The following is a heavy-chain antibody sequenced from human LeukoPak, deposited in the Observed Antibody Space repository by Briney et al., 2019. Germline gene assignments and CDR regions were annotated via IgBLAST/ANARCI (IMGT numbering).Heavy chain of an antibody. CDR3: ARSSRAAFDY. CDR1: GFTFSSYS. CDR2: ISSSSSYI. J-gene: IGHJ4*02. D-gene: IGHD2-15*01. V-gene: IGHV3-21*01. Sequence: GGSLRLSCAASGFTFSSYSMNWVRQAPGKGLEWVSSISSSSSYIYYAGSVKGRFTISRDNAKNSLYLQMNSLRAEDTAVYYCARSSRAAFDYWGQGTLVTVSS.